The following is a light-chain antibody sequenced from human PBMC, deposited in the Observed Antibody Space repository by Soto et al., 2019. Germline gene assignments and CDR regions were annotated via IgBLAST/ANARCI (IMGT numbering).Light chain of an antibody. CDR2: EVT. V-gene: IGLV2-8*01. CDR3: SSYAGSNIFV. CDR1: SRDVGAYNY. J-gene: IGLJ1*01. Sequence: QSALTQPPSASGSPGQSVTISCTGTSRDVGAYNYVSWYQQHPGTAPKLIIYEVTKRPSGVPDRFSGSKSGNTASLTVSGLQAEDEADYYCSSYAGSNIFVFATGTKVTVL.